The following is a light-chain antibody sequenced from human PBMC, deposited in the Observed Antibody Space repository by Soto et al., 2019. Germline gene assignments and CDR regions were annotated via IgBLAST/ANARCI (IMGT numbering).Light chain of an antibody. CDR3: HSYDSSLTVVL. Sequence: QSVLTQPPSVSGATGQRVTISCTGSNSNIGAGYDVNWYQQLPGLVPKLLIYGSTRRPSGVPERFSGSKSDTSASLAITGLQGEDEAHYYCHSYDSSLTVVLFGGGTKLTVL. CDR2: GST. J-gene: IGLJ2*01. V-gene: IGLV1-40*01. CDR1: NSNIGAGYD.